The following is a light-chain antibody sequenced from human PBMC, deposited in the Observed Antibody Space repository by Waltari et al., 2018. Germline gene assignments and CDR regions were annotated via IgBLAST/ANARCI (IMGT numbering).Light chain of an antibody. Sequence: DIQLTQSPSFLSASVGDRVTLTCRASQGISSFLARYQQKPGKAPKLLIYGASTVQSGVPARFGGSGSGTDFTLTISSLQSEDFATYACQQLHSYPSTFGQGTKLEIK. CDR2: GAS. V-gene: IGKV1-9*01. J-gene: IGKJ2*02. CDR1: QGISSF. CDR3: QQLHSYPST.